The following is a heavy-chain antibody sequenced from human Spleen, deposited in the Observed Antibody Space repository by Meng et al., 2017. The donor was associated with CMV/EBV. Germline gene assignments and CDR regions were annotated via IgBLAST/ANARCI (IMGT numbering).Heavy chain of an antibody. CDR1: GASISSSSYY. CDR2: TYYSGNT. D-gene: IGHD6-13*01. V-gene: IGHV4-39*02. J-gene: IGHJ4*02. Sequence: SETLSLTCTVSGASISSSSYYWGWIRQPPGKGLEWIGSTYYSGNTYYNPSLKSRVTMSVDTSKNQFSLKLRSVTAADAAVYYCARDDLAAAGTPLDSWGQGTLVTVSS. CDR3: ARDDLAAAGTPLDS.